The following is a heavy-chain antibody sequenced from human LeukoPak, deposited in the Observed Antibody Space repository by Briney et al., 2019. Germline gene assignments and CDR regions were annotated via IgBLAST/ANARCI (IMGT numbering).Heavy chain of an antibody. CDR1: GGSISSYY. CDR2: IYYSGST. CDR3: ARLGYCSGGSCYYLDY. J-gene: IGHJ4*02. D-gene: IGHD2-15*01. V-gene: IGHV4-59*01. Sequence: SETLFLTCTVSGGSISSYYWSWIRQPPGKGLEWIGYIYYSGSTNYNPSLKSRVTISVDTSKNQFSLKLSSVTAADTAVYYCARLGYCSGGSCYYLDYWGQGTLVTVSS.